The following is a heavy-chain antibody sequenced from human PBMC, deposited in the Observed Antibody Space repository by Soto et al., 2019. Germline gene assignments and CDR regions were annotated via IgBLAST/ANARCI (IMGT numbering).Heavy chain of an antibody. Sequence: QVRLVQSGAEVKKPGASVKVSCKASGYIFTNYYIHWVRQAPGQGLEWMAIINPNGGGTNCAQEFQGRITLTRDTSTSTVDMDLSSLTSEDTAVYYCARGLYSGDKWGQGTLVTVSS. CDR3: ARGLYSGDK. CDR2: INPNGGGT. V-gene: IGHV1-46*01. CDR1: GYIFTNYY. D-gene: IGHD2-21*01. J-gene: IGHJ4*02.